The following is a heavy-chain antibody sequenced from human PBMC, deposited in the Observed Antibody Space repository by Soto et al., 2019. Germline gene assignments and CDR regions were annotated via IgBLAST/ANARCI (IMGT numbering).Heavy chain of an antibody. J-gene: IGHJ3*02. CDR2: ISAFNGHT. Sequence: QGQLVQSGTEVKKPGASVKVSCKASGYTFSKYGINWVRQAPGQGLEWMGWISAFNGHTDYAHNYRGRVAMTTDPSTSTVYMELTTLRSGDTAMYYCARLRGVAVPAASPDGFDIWGQGTMVTVSS. D-gene: IGHD2-2*01. V-gene: IGHV1-18*01. CDR1: GYTFSKYG. CDR3: ARLRGVAVPAASPDGFDI.